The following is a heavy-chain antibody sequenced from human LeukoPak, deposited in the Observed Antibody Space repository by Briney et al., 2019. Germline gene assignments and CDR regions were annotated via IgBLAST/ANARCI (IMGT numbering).Heavy chain of an antibody. CDR2: INPSGGST. CDR3: ASTPWDYGDYYFDY. Sequence: GASVKASCKASGYTFTSYDINWVRQATGQGLEWMGIINPSGGSTSYAQKFQGRVTMTRDMSTSTVYMELSSLRSEDTAVYYCASTPWDYGDYYFDYWGQGTLVTVSS. CDR1: GYTFTSYD. D-gene: IGHD4-17*01. V-gene: IGHV1-46*01. J-gene: IGHJ4*02.